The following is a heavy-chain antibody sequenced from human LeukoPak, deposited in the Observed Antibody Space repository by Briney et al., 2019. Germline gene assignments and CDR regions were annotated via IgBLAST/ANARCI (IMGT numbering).Heavy chain of an antibody. CDR2: ISYDGSHK. D-gene: IGHD1-26*01. Sequence: GRSLRLSCAASGFTFSSYGMHWVRQAPGKGLEWVAVISYDGSHKYYADSVKGRFTISRDNSKNTLYLQMNSLRAEDTAVYYCAKDRNIVGGTTNFDYWGQGTLVTVSS. V-gene: IGHV3-30*18. CDR3: AKDRNIVGGTTNFDY. CDR1: GFTFSSYG. J-gene: IGHJ4*02.